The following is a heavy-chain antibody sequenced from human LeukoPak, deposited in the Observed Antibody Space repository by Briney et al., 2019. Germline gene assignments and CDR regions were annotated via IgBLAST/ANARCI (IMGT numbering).Heavy chain of an antibody. CDR3: ATRGGLQGNCSSTSCYPFDY. CDR2: IADTGSP. J-gene: IGHJ4*02. CDR1: GASISSYY. D-gene: IGHD2-2*01. Sequence: TSETLSLTCTVSGASISSYYWSWIRQPPGKGLEWVGYIADTGSPNYNPSLKSRVTISVDTSKNHVSLRLSSVTAADTAVYYCATRGGLQGNCSSTSCYPFDYWGQGTLVTVSS. V-gene: IGHV4-59*12.